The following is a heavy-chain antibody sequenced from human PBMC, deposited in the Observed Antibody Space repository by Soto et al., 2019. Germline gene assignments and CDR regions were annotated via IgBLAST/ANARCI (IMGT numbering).Heavy chain of an antibody. Sequence: PGGSLRLSCAASGFTFDDYGMSWVDQAPGKGLEWVSGINWKGGSTGYAGTVKGRFTISRDNAKNSLYLQMNSLRAEDTALYYCARAYYYDSSGYYPREGDYYYYGMDVWGQGT. J-gene: IGHJ6*02. CDR2: INWKGGST. CDR3: ARAYYYDSSGYYPREGDYYYYGMDV. D-gene: IGHD3-22*01. CDR1: GFTFDDYG. V-gene: IGHV3-20*04.